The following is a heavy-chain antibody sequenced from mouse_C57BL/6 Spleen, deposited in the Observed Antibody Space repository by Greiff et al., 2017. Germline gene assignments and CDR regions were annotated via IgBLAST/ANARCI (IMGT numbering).Heavy chain of an antibody. Sequence: VQLQQSGAELVKPGASVKISCKASGYAFSSYWMNWVKQRPGKGLEWIGQLCPGDGDTNYNGKFKGKATLTADKSSSTAYMQLSSLTSEDSAVYFCARSLYRGGFAYWGQGTLVTVSA. CDR3: ARSLYRGGFAY. CDR2: LCPGDGDT. CDR1: GYAFSSYW. J-gene: IGHJ3*01. V-gene: IGHV1-80*01. D-gene: IGHD2-12*01.